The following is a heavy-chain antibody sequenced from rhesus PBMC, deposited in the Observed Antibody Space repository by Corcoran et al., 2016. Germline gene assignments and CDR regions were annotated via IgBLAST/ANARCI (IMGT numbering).Heavy chain of an antibody. CDR3: TRERGSYDY. V-gene: IGHV1S9*01. CDR2: IKPSNGKT. CDR1: GYTFTSYY. Sequence: QVQLVQSGAEVKKPGASVKLSCKASGYTFTSYYINWVRQAPGQVLEWMGMIKPSNGKTGYTQKVQGRVTMTRDTSTSTAYMELSSLRSEDTAVYYCTRERGSYDYWGQGVLVTVSS. J-gene: IGHJ4*01.